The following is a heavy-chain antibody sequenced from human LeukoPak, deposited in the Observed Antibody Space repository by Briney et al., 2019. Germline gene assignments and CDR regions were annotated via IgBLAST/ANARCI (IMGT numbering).Heavy chain of an antibody. CDR2: INHSGST. Sequence: SETLSLTCAVYGXSFSGYYWSWIRQPPGKGLEWIGEINHSGSTNYNPSLKSRVTISVDTPKTQFSLKLSSVTAADTAVYYCARGLFVGVAYDAFDIWGQGTMVTVSS. D-gene: IGHD3-3*01. V-gene: IGHV4-34*01. CDR3: ARGLFVGVAYDAFDI. J-gene: IGHJ3*02. CDR1: GXSFSGYY.